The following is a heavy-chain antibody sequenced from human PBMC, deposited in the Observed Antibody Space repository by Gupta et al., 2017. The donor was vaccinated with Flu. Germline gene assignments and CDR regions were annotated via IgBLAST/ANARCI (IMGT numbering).Heavy chain of an antibody. CDR1: GFPFRSYG. J-gene: IGHJ4*02. D-gene: IGHD3-22*01. V-gene: IGHV3-30*18. Sequence: QVQLVESGGGVVQPGRSLRLSCAASGFPFRSYGMHWVRQAPGKGLEWVAVISYDGSNKYYADSVKGRFTISRDNSKNTLYLQMNSLRAEDTAVYYCAKSFRVIVVVITELDYWGQGTLVTVSS. CDR2: ISYDGSNK. CDR3: AKSFRVIVVVITELDY.